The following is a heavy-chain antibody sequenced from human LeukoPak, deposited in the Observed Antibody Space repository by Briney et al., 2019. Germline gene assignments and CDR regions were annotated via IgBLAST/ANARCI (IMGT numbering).Heavy chain of an antibody. Sequence: PGGSLRLSCAASGLTFSDFSMNWVRQAPGKGLEWVSYISSSGSTIYYADSVKGRFTISRDNAKNSLYLQMNSLRAEDTAVNYCARDWQQWLGRTVDYYCYMDVWGKGTTVTVSS. J-gene: IGHJ6*03. D-gene: IGHD6-19*01. CDR3: ARDWQQWLGRTVDYYCYMDV. CDR1: GLTFSDFS. V-gene: IGHV3-48*01. CDR2: ISSSGSTI.